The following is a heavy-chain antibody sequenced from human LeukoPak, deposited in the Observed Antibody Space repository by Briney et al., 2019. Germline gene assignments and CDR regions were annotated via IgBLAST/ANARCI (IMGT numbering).Heavy chain of an antibody. J-gene: IGHJ4*02. CDR1: GYTFTSYY. CDR2: INPSGGST. D-gene: IGHD3-3*01. CDR3: ARGQGLGSITIFGVVIKPHPYYFDY. Sequence: ASVKVSCKASGYTFTSYYMHWVRRAPGQGLEWMGIINPSGGSTSYAQKFQGRVTMTRDTSTSTVYMELSSLRSEDTAVYYCARGQGLGSITIFGVVIKPHPYYFDYWGQGTLVTVSS. V-gene: IGHV1-46*01.